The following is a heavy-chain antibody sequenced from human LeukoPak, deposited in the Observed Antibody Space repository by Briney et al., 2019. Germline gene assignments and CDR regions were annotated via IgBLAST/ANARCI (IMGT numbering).Heavy chain of an antibody. CDR3: ARSGNYFDY. J-gene: IGHJ4*02. V-gene: IGHV3-33*01. CDR2: IWFDGSNK. CDR1: GFTFSSYG. Sequence: GRSLRLSCAASGFTFSSYGMHWVRQAPGKGLEWVAVIWFDGSNKYYADSVKGRFTISRDNSKNTLYLQMSSLRAEDTAMYYCARSGNYFDYWGQGTLVTVSS.